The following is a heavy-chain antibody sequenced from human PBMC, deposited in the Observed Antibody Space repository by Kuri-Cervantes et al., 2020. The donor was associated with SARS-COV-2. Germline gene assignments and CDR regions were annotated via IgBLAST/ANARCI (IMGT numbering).Heavy chain of an antibody. V-gene: IGHV3-21*01. J-gene: IGHJ5*02. D-gene: IGHD6-6*01. CDR1: GFTFSSYS. CDR2: ISSSSSYI. CDR3: ARARTIAAHPENWFDP. Sequence: GESLKISCAASGFTFSSYSMNWVRQAPGKGLEWVSSISSSSSYIYYADSVKGRFTISRDNAKNSLYLQMNSMRAEDTAVYYCARARTIAAHPENWFDPWGQGTLVTSPQ.